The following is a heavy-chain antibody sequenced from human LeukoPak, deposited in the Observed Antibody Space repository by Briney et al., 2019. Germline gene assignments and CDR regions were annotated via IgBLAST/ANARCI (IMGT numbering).Heavy chain of an antibody. J-gene: IGHJ5*02. V-gene: IGHV3-7*01. Sequence: GGSLRLSCAASGFTFSSYWMSWVRQAPGKGLEWVANIKQDGSEKYYVDSVKGRFTISRDNAKNSLYLQMYSLRAEDTAVYYCARDSRSYYDFWSGYYSGAANWFDPWGQGTLVTVSS. CDR3: ARDSRSYYDFWSGYYSGAANWFDP. D-gene: IGHD3-3*01. CDR2: IKQDGSEK. CDR1: GFTFSSYW.